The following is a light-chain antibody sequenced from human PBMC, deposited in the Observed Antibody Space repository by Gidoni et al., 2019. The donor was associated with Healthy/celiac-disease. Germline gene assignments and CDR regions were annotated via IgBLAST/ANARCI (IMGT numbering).Light chain of an antibody. CDR1: SSDIVDYDF. CDR3: SSYSITAPVV. CDR2: DVT. J-gene: IGLJ3*02. Sequence: QSALPQPASVSGSPGQSITISCTGSSSDIVDYDFVSWYQQHPGEAPQLVIYDVTNRPSGIPDRFSGFKSGNTASLTISGLQAEDEADYYCSSYSITAPVVFGGGTRLTVL. V-gene: IGLV2-14*03.